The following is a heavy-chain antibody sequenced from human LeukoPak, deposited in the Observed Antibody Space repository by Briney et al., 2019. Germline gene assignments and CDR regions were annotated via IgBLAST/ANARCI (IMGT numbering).Heavy chain of an antibody. Sequence: SETLSLTCAVYGGSFSGYYWSWIRQPPGKGLEWIGEINHSGSTNYNPSLKSRVTISVDTSKNQFSLKLSSVTAADTAVYCCARAVAGTDYWGQGTLVTVSS. D-gene: IGHD6-19*01. CDR3: ARAVAGTDY. CDR1: GGSFSGYY. CDR2: INHSGST. J-gene: IGHJ4*02. V-gene: IGHV4-34*01.